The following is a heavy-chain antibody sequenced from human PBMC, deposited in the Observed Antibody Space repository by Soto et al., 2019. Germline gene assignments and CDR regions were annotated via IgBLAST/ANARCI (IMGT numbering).Heavy chain of an antibody. CDR2: ISWNSGSI. CDR1: GFTFDDYG. D-gene: IGHD4-17*01. CDR3: AKDKVTRNYYYYGMDV. V-gene: IGHV3-9*01. Sequence: EVQLVESGGGLVQPGWSLRLSCAASGFTFDDYGMNWVRQAPGKGLEWVSGISWNSGSIGYADSVKGRFTISRDNAKKSLYLHMNSLRTEDTALCFCAKDKVTRNYYYYGMDVWGQGTTVIVSS. J-gene: IGHJ6*02.